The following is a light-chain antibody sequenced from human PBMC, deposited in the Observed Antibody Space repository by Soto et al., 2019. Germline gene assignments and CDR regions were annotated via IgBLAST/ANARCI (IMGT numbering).Light chain of an antibody. J-gene: IGKJ1*01. CDR2: SAS. CDR3: QQSYSTLWT. CDR1: RSINTY. Sequence: DIQMTQSPSSLSASVGDRVTITCRASRSINTYVNWYQQRPGKAPELLIYSASSLHTGVPSRFSGSGAGTDFTFTISSLQPEDFATYYCQQSYSTLWTFGQGTKVDIK. V-gene: IGKV1-39*01.